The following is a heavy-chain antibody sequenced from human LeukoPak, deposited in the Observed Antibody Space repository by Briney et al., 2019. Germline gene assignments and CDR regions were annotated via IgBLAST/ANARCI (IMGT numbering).Heavy chain of an antibody. CDR2: IYHSGST. D-gene: IGHD2-2*01. CDR1: GYSISSVYY. CDR3: AGLGGTKGY. Sequence: SETLSLTCAGSGYSISSVYYWGWIRQPPGKGLEWIGSIYHSGSTYYNPSLTSRVTISVDTSKNQFSLKLSSVTAADTAVYYCAGLGGTKGYWGQGTLVTVSS. V-gene: IGHV4-38-2*01. J-gene: IGHJ4*02.